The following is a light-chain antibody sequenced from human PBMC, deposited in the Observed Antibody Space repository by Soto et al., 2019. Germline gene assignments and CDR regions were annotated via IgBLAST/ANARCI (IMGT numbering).Light chain of an antibody. V-gene: IGKV1-27*01. CDR2: AAS. CDR3: QNYNGAPWT. J-gene: IGKJ1*01. CDR1: QGISNY. Sequence: DIQMTQSPSSLSAAVGDRVTITCRASQGISNYLVWYQQKPGKVPKLLIYAASTLQLGVPSRFSGSGSGTDFTLTISSLQPEDVATYYCQNYNGAPWTFGQGTKVEIK.